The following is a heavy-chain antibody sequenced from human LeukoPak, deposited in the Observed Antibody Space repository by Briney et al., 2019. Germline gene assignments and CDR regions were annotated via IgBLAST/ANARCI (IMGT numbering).Heavy chain of an antibody. CDR3: ARVRDY. V-gene: IGHV3-30-3*01. CDR2: MSFDGTHI. CDR1: GFTFSSYA. Sequence: GGSLRLSCAASGFTFSSYAMHWVRQAPGKGLEWVAVMSFDGTHIYYADSVKGRFTISRDNSKNTLYLQMNSLRAEDTAVYYCARVRDYWGQGTLVTVSS. J-gene: IGHJ4*02.